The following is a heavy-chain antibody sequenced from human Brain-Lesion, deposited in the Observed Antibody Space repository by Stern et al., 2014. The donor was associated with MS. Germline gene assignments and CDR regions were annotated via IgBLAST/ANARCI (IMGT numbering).Heavy chain of an antibody. J-gene: IGHJ4*02. CDR3: ARGVGDY. CDR1: GFNFSSYW. Sequence: VQLVESGGGLVQPGGSLRLSCAASGFNFSSYWMHWVRQFPEKGLFWVSQINRDGSDTSYADSVKGRFSTSRDNIRNMLYLRMTSLRAEDTAVYYCARGVGDYWGQGARVTVSS. V-gene: IGHV3-74*02. CDR2: INRDGSDT. D-gene: IGHD3-16*01.